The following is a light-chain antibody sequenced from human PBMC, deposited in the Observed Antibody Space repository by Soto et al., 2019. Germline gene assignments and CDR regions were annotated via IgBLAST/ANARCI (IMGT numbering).Light chain of an antibody. CDR3: SSYTSSSPYV. Sequence: QSVLTQPASVSGSPGQAITISCTGTSSDVGGYNYVSWYQQHPGKAPKLMIYDVSNRPSGVSNRFSGSKSGNTASLTISGLPAEDEADYYCSSYTSSSPYVFGTGTKLTVL. J-gene: IGLJ1*01. V-gene: IGLV2-14*01. CDR2: DVS. CDR1: SSDVGGYNY.